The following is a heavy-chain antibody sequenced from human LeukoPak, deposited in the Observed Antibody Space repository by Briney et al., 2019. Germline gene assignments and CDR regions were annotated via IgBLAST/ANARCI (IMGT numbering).Heavy chain of an antibody. J-gene: IGHJ3*01. D-gene: IGHD3-22*01. CDR1: GNTLTESS. V-gene: IGHV1-24*01. CDR3: ATAYDTSGYGPFDL. CDR2: FDPEVGGT. Sequence: ASVKVSCKVSGNTLTESSIHWVRQAPGKGLEWVGGFDPEVGGTIYQGRVTMTEDTSTDTAYMDLSSLRSEDTAVYFCATAYDTSGYGPFDLWGQGTMVTVSS.